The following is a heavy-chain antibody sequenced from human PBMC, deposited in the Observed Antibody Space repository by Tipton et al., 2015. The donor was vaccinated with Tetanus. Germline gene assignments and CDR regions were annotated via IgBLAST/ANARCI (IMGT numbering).Heavy chain of an antibody. V-gene: IGHV4-59*01. J-gene: IGHJ4*02. CDR3: ARGMVSWGIFPY. D-gene: IGHD2-8*01. CDR1: GGSISSYY. CDR2: IYYSGST. Sequence: TLSLTCTLSGGSISSYYWSWVRQPPGKGLEWIGYIYYSGSTNYNPSLKSRVTISVDTSKNQFSLKLSSVTAADTAVYYCARGMVSWGIFPYWGQGTLVTISS.